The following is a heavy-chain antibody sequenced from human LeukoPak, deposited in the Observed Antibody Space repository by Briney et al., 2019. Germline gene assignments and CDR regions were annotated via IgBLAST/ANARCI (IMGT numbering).Heavy chain of an antibody. CDR3: AKNPAISSFGIYRPQDY. Sequence: PGGSLRLSCAASGFTFSSYWMSWVRQAPGKGLEWVANIKQDGSEKYYVDSVKGRFTISRDNAKNSLYLQMNSLRAEDTAVYYCAKNPAISSFGIYRPQDYWGQGTLVTVSS. J-gene: IGHJ4*02. V-gene: IGHV3-7*03. CDR1: GFTFSSYW. D-gene: IGHD5-12*01. CDR2: IKQDGSEK.